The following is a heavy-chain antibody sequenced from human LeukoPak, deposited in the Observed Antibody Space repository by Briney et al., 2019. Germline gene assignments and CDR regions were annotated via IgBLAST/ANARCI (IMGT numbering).Heavy chain of an antibody. Sequence: GGSLRLSCAASGFTFSNYWMHWVRQAPGKGLVWVSHVSSDGSSTNYADSVKGRFTISRDNAKNTLFLQMNSLRAEDTAVYYCARANDRYYYYGMDVWGQGTTVTVSS. CDR3: ARANDRYYYYGMDV. V-gene: IGHV3-74*01. CDR1: GFTFSNYW. J-gene: IGHJ6*02. CDR2: VSSDGSST.